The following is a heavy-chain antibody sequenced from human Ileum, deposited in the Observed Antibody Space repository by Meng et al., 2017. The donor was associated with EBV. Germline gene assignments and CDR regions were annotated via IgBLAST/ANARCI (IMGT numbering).Heavy chain of an antibody. V-gene: IGHV1-3*05. D-gene: IGHD1-26*01. Sequence: QLQLLQSGPGETTPGPSVTRACSVSGYTLSNYAIHWVRQAPGQRPEWMGWINDDNGNTKYSSKFQGSVTITRNTHARTVHMDVTSPSAEDTAVYCCARDERGVKFDQWGQGTLVTVSS. CDR3: ARDERGVKFDQ. J-gene: IGHJ4*01. CDR2: INDDNGNT. CDR1: GYTLSNYA.